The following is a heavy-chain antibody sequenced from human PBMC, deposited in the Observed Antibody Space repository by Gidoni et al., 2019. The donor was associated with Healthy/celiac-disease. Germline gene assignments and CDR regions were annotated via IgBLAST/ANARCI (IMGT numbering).Heavy chain of an antibody. CDR1: GFTFSSYW. J-gene: IGHJ4*02. CDR2: INSDGSST. D-gene: IGHD3-10*01. Sequence: EVQLVESGGGLVQPGGSLRLSCAASGFTFSSYWMHWVRQAPGKGLGWFSRINSDGSSTSYADSVKGRFTISRDNAKNTLYLQRNILRAEDTAVYYCARGGVYYYGSGSYSPWGQGTLVTVSS. V-gene: IGHV3-74*01. CDR3: ARGGVYYYGSGSYSP.